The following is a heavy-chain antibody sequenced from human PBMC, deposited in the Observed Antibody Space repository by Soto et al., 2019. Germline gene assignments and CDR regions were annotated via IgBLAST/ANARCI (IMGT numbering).Heavy chain of an antibody. CDR1: GFTFSTYA. J-gene: IGHJ4*02. CDR3: AKERPRTTSVYCFDN. D-gene: IGHD1-1*01. CDR2: VSASGQNT. V-gene: IGHV3-23*01. Sequence: GGSLRLSCAASGFTFSTYAMAWVRQAPGKGMERVSGVSASGQNTDYADPVKGRFYISRDNSKNTVSLHMNSLRAEDTALYYCAKERPRTTSVYCFDNWGQGTPVTVSS.